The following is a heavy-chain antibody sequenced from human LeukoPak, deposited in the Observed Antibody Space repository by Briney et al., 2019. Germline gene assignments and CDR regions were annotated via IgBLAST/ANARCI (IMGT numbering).Heavy chain of an antibody. V-gene: IGHV4-34*01. Sequence: SETLSLTCAVYGGSFSGYFWSWIRQPPGKGLEWIGEINHSGSTNYNPSLKSRVTISVDTSKNQFSLKLSSVTAADTAVYYCASRFYYYYGMDVWGQGTTVTVSS. CDR2: INHSGST. J-gene: IGHJ6*02. CDR3: ASRFYYYYGMDV. CDR1: GGSFSGYF.